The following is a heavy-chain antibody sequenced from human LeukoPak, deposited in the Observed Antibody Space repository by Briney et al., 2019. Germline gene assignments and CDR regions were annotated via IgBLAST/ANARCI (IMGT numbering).Heavy chain of an antibody. Sequence: SETLSLTCTVSGGSISSSSYYWGWIRQPPGKGLEWIGSIYYRGSTYYNPSLKSRVTISVDISKNQFFLKLSSVTAADTAVYYCATEASDTSLLDYWGQGTLVTVSS. D-gene: IGHD1-26*01. V-gene: IGHV4-39*07. CDR1: GGSISSSSYY. CDR3: ATEASDTSLLDY. J-gene: IGHJ4*02. CDR2: IYYRGST.